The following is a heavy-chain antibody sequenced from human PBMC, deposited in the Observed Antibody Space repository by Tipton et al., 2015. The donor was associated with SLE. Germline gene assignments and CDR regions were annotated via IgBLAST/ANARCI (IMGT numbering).Heavy chain of an antibody. CDR2: IYYSGST. CDR1: GGSISSSSYY. V-gene: IGHV4-39*07. CDR3: ARGPPTIVGATLGLDS. Sequence: TLSLTCTVSGGSISSSSYYWGWIRQPPGKGLEWIGNIYYSGSTYYNPSLKSRVTISLDTSKNQFSLKLSSVTAADTAVYYCARGPPTIVGATLGLDSWGQGTLVTVSS. J-gene: IGHJ4*02. D-gene: IGHD1-26*01.